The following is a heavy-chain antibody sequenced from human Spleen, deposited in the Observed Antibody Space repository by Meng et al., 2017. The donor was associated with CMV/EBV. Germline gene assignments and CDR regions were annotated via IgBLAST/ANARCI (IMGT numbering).Heavy chain of an antibody. D-gene: IGHD1-7*01. Sequence: SGYTFTGSYMHWVRQTPGQGFEWLGWINPITGDTNYAQKFQDRVTMTRDTSINTAYMDLSRLTSDDTAVYYCARGPWNYDYNYFDPWGQGTLVTVSS. CDR3: ARGPWNYDYNYFDP. J-gene: IGHJ5*02. CDR1: GYTFTGSY. CDR2: INPITGDT. V-gene: IGHV1-2*02.